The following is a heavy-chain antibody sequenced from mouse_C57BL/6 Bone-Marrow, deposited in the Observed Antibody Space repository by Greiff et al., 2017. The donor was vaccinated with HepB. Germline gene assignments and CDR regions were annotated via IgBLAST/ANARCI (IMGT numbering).Heavy chain of an antibody. Sequence: VQLVESGAELMKPGASVKLSCKATGYTFTGYWIEWVKQRPGHGLEWIGEILPGSGITNYNEKFKGKATFTADTSSNTAYMQLSSLTTEDSAIYYCARRGPYGSSSWFAYWGQGTLVTVSA. CDR3: ARRGPYGSSSWFAY. CDR1: GYTFTGYW. J-gene: IGHJ3*01. CDR2: ILPGSGIT. V-gene: IGHV1-9*01. D-gene: IGHD1-1*01.